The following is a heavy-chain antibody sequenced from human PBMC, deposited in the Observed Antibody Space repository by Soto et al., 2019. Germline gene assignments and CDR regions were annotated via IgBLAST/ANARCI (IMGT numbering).Heavy chain of an antibody. D-gene: IGHD3-22*01. J-gene: IGHJ5*02. V-gene: IGHV1-58*02. CDR2: IVVGSGHT. CDR3: ARDRGPSSGYYPYWFDP. CDR1: GFTFTSSA. Sequence: SVKVSCKASGFTFTSSAMQWVRQARGQRLEWIGWIVVGSGHTNYAQKFQGRVTITADESTSTAYMELSSLRSEDTAVYYCARDRGPSSGYYPYWFDPWGQGTLVTVSS.